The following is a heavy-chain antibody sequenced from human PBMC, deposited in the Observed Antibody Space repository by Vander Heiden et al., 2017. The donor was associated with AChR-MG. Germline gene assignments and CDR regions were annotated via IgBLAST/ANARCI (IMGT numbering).Heavy chain of an antibody. V-gene: IGHV3-23*01. D-gene: IGHD3-16*01. CDR1: GFMFSKYA. J-gene: IGHJ4*02. Sequence: EVQLLESGGGLVQPGGSLRLSCAASGFMFSKYAISWVRPAPGKGLEWVSFISDSGGSTYYADAVKGRFTISRDNSKNTIYLQMKRMRAEDTAVYYYASRGGSPRSHFDYWGQGTLVIVSS. CDR2: ISDSGGST. CDR3: ASRGGSPRSHFDY.